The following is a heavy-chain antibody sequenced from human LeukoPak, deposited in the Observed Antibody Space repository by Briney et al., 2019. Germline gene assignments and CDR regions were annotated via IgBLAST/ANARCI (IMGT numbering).Heavy chain of an antibody. CDR2: IYYSGST. J-gene: IGHJ4*02. CDR3: ARGAVEMATIGILDY. V-gene: IGHV4-31*03. CDR1: GGSISSGGYY. Sequence: TLSLTCTVSGGSISSGGYYWSWIRQHPGKGLEWIGYIYYSGSTYYNPSLKSRVTISVDTSKNQFSLKLSSVTAADTAVYYCARGAVEMATIGILDYWGQGPLVTVSS. D-gene: IGHD5-24*01.